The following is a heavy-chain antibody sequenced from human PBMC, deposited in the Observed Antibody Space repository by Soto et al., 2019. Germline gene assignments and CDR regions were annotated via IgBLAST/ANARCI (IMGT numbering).Heavy chain of an antibody. CDR1: GFTVSSKY. Sequence: DVQLVETGGELIQPGGSLRLSCAASGFTVSSKYMSWVRQAPGKGLEWVSVIWSAGLIYYADSVRGRFTISRDISKNILYFEMTSLRADDTAVYYCAREAPMDVWGQGTTVTVSS. D-gene: IGHD1-26*01. V-gene: IGHV3-53*02. CDR3: AREAPMDV. J-gene: IGHJ6*02. CDR2: IWSAGLI.